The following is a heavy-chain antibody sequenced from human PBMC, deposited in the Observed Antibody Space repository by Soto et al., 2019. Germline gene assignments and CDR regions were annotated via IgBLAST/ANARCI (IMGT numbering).Heavy chain of an antibody. J-gene: IGHJ4*02. D-gene: IGHD3-3*01. V-gene: IGHV1-18*01. CDR3: ARDKSIGVFGVVIRRYYFDY. CDR1: GYTFTSYG. CDR2: ISAYNGNT. Sequence: GASVKVSCKASGYTFTSYGISWVRQAPGQGLEWMGWISAYNGNTNYAQKLQGRVTMTTDTSTSTAYMELRSLRSDDTAVYYCARDKSIGVFGVVIRRYYFDYWGQGTLVTVSS.